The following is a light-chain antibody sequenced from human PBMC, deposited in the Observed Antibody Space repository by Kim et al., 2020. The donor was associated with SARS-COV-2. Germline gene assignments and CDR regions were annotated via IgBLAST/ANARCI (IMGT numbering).Light chain of an antibody. Sequence: QSVLTQPPFVSGSPGQSITISCIGSNSDIGAFTYVSWFQQHPGKAPKLMIYDVAERPSGVSSRFSGSSSGNTASLTISGLQAEDEADYYCSSYTTANTRVFGSGTKVTVL. CDR1: NSDIGAFTY. J-gene: IGLJ1*01. CDR3: SSYTTANTRV. CDR2: DVA. V-gene: IGLV2-14*03.